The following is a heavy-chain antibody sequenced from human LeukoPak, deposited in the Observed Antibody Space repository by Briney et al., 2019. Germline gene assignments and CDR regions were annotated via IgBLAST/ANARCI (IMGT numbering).Heavy chain of an antibody. V-gene: IGHV1-46*01. Sequence: ASVKVSCKASGYTFTSYYMHWVRQAPGQGLEWMGIINPSGGSTSYAQKFQGRVTMTRDMSTSTVYMELSSLRSEDTAVYYCARAGFNCSSTSCYHRSWFDSWGQGTLVTVSS. CDR3: ARAGFNCSSTSCYHRSWFDS. D-gene: IGHD2-2*01. CDR1: GYTFTSYY. CDR2: INPSGGST. J-gene: IGHJ5*01.